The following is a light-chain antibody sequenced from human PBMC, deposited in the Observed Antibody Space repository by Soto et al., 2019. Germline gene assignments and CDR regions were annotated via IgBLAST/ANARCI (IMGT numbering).Light chain of an antibody. CDR2: GDT. CDR1: SSNIGAGNA. V-gene: IGLV1-40*01. CDR3: QSYDSSLTAYV. Sequence: QLVLTQPHSVSGAPGQRVTISCTGSSSNIGAGNAVHWYQQLPGTAPKLLIYGDTNRPAGVPDRFSGSKSGTSASLAIIGLQADDEADYYCQSYDSSLTAYVFGAGTKLTVL. J-gene: IGLJ1*01.